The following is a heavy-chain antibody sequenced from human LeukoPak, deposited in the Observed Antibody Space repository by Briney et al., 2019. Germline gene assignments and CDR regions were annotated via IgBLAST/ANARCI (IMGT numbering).Heavy chain of an antibody. CDR2: INHSGST. V-gene: IGHV4-34*01. D-gene: IGHD3-3*01. J-gene: IGHJ5*02. CDR1: GGSFSNYY. Sequence: PSETLSLTCAVYGGSFSNYYWSWIRQPPGKGLEWIGEINHSGSTNYNPSLKSRVTISVDTSKNQFSLKLSSVTAADTAVYYCARDHLANLASRLFDPWGQGTLVTVSS. CDR3: ARDHLANLASRLFDP.